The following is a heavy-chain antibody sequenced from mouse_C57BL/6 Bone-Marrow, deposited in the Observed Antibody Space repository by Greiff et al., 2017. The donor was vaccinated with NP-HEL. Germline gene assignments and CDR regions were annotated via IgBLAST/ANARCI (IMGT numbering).Heavy chain of an antibody. V-gene: IGHV2-5*01. Sequence: VQLVESGPGLVQPSQSLSITCTVSGFSLTSYGVHWVRQSPGKGLEWLGVIWRGGSTDYNAAFMSRLSITKDNSKSQVFFKMNSLQADDTAIYYCAKKEGYLYAMDYWGQGTSVTVSS. CDR1: GFSLTSYG. D-gene: IGHD2-2*01. J-gene: IGHJ4*01. CDR3: AKKEGYLYAMDY. CDR2: IWRGGST.